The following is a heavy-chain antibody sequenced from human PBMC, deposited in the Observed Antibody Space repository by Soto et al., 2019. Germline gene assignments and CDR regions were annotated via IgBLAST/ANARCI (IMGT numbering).Heavy chain of an antibody. CDR2: ISAYNGNT. D-gene: IGHD3-22*01. Sequence: GASVKVSCEASGYTFTSYGISWVRQAPGQGLEWMGWISAYNGNTNYAQKLQGRVTMTTDTSTSTAYMELRSLRSDDTAVYYCARDPPYDSISIYFDYWGQGTLVTVSS. CDR1: GYTFTSYG. J-gene: IGHJ4*02. CDR3: ARDPPYDSISIYFDY. V-gene: IGHV1-18*01.